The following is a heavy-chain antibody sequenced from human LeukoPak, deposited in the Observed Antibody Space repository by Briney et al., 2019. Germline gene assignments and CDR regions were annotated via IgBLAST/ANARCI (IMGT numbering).Heavy chain of an antibody. D-gene: IGHD3-9*01. CDR1: GYSFTGYW. V-gene: IGHV5-51*01. Sequence: GESLKISGKGSGYSFTGYWIGWVRQMPGKGLEWMGIIYPGDSDTRYSPSFQGQVTISADKSISTAHLQWSSLKASDTAMYYCARQRGYGLRDYYFDYWGQGTLVTVSS. CDR2: IYPGDSDT. J-gene: IGHJ4*02. CDR3: ARQRGYGLRDYYFDY.